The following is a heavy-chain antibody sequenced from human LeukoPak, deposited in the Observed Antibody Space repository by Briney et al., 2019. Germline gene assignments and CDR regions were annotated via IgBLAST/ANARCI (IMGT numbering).Heavy chain of an antibody. CDR3: AKDGIAAARHYYYYMDV. V-gene: IGHV3-9*01. Sequence: PGRSLRLSCAASGFTFDDYAMHWVRQAPGKGLEWVSGISWNSGSIGYADSVKGRFTISRDNAKNSLYLQMNSLRAEDTALYYCAKDGIAAARHYYYYMDVWSKGTTVTVSS. CDR2: ISWNSGSI. CDR1: GFTFDDYA. J-gene: IGHJ6*03. D-gene: IGHD6-13*01.